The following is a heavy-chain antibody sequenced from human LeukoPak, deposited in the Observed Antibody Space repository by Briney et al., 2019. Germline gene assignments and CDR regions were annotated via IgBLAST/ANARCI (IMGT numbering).Heavy chain of an antibody. CDR3: SAVAGTGYFHH. CDR1: GGSISSGSYY. D-gene: IGHD6-13*01. V-gene: IGHV4-61*02. Sequence: PSQTLSLTCTVSGGSISSGSYYWSWIRQPAGKGLEWIGRIYTSGSTNYNPSLKSRVTISVDKSKNQFSLNLSSVTAADTAVYYCSAVAGTGYFHHWGQGTLVTVSS. J-gene: IGHJ1*01. CDR2: IYTSGST.